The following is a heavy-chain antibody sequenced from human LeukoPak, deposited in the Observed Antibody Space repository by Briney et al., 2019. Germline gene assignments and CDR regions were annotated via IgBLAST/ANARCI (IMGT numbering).Heavy chain of an antibody. J-gene: IGHJ6*02. CDR2: IYYSGST. CDR3: ATKYYGMDV. Sequence: SETLSLTCTVSGGSISSYYWSWIRQPPGKGLEWIGYIYYSGSTNYNPSLKSRVTISVDTSKNQLSLKLSSVTAADTAVYYCATKYYGMDVWGQGTTVTVSS. CDR1: GGSISSYY. V-gene: IGHV4-59*01.